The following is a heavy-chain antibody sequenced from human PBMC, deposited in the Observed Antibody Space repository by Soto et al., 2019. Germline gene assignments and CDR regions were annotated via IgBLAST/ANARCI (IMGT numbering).Heavy chain of an antibody. CDR3: AKEGNAGYYYGSGSSLDYFDY. Sequence: QVQLVESGGGVVQPGRSLRLSCAASGFTFSSYGMHWVRQAPGKGLEWVAVISYDGSNKYYADSVKGRFTISRDNSKNTLYLPMNSLRAEDTAVYYCAKEGNAGYYYGSGSSLDYFDYWGQGTLVTVSS. CDR2: ISYDGSNK. D-gene: IGHD3-10*01. V-gene: IGHV3-30*18. CDR1: GFTFSSYG. J-gene: IGHJ4*02.